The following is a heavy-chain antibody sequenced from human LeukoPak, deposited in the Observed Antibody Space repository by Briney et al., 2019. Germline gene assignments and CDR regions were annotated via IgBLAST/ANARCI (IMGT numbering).Heavy chain of an antibody. V-gene: IGHV3-48*03. D-gene: IGHD5-18*01. CDR2: IGTITSTT. J-gene: IGHJ4*02. Sequence: GGSLRLSCAASGFTFGSYEMNWVRQAPGKGLEWVSYIGTITSTTYYADSVKGRFTVSRDDAKSSLYLQMSSLRAEDTAVYYCARDQPWIQLWLFDFWGQGTLVTVSS. CDR3: ARDQPWIQLWLFDF. CDR1: GFTFGSYE.